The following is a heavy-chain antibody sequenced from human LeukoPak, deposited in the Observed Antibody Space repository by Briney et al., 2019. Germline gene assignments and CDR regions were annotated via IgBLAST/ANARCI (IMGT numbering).Heavy chain of an antibody. Sequence: GESLKISCKGSGYSFTSYWIGWVRQMPGKGLGWMGIIYPGDSDTRYSPSFQGQVTISADKSISTAYLQWSSLKASDTAMYYCARIYGSGSYYSHFDYWGQGTLVTVSS. CDR2: IYPGDSDT. V-gene: IGHV5-51*01. J-gene: IGHJ4*02. CDR1: GYSFTSYW. D-gene: IGHD3-10*01. CDR3: ARIYGSGSYYSHFDY.